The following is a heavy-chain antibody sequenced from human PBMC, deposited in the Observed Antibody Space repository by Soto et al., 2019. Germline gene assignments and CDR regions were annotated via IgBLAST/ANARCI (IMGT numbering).Heavy chain of an antibody. CDR1: GFTFASSA. V-gene: IGHV1-58*01. J-gene: IGHJ4*02. CDR3: AASTTHSDY. D-gene: IGHD2-2*01. CDR2: IVVGSGNT. Sequence: GASVKVSCKASGFTFASSAVQWVRRARGQRLEWIGWIVVGSGNTDYSQKFQERVAITRDMSKSTAYMELTSLRSEDTAVYYCAASTTHSDYWGQGTLVTVSS.